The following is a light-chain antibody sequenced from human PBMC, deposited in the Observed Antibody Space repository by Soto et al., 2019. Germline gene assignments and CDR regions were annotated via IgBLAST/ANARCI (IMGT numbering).Light chain of an antibody. CDR1: QSVSIY. V-gene: IGKV3-11*01. J-gene: IGKJ5*01. Sequence: EIVLTQSPATLSLSPGERATLSCRASQSVSIYLAWYQQKPGQAPRLLIYDASNRATGIPARFSGSGSGTDFTLTISSLEPEDFAVYYCQQRCNWPPVTFGQGTRLEIK. CDR2: DAS. CDR3: QQRCNWPPVT.